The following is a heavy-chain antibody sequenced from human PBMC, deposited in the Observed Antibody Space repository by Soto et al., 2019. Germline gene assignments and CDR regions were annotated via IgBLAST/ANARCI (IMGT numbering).Heavy chain of an antibody. D-gene: IGHD5-18*01. J-gene: IGHJ5*02. CDR1: GYTFTSYY. CDR3: ARGSIGDTAMVTGWFDP. V-gene: IGHV1-46*03. CDR2: INPSGGST. Sequence: QVQLVQSGAEVKKPGASVKVSCKASGYTFTSYYMHWVRQAPGQGLEWMGIINPSGGSTSYAQKFQGRVTMTRDTSTSTVYMELSSLRSEDTAVYYCARGSIGDTAMVTGWFDPWGQGTLVTVSS.